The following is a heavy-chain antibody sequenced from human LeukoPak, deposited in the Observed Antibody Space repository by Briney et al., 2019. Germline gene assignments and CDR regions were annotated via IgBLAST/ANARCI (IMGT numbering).Heavy chain of an antibody. Sequence: GGSLRLSCVASGFTFSNSWMHWFRQVPGKGLVWVSRIDTDGSTTGYADSVRGRFTISRDNAKNTLYLQMNGLRAEDTAIYYCAKDITWITADCWGQGTLVTVSS. CDR3: AKDITWITADC. J-gene: IGHJ4*02. D-gene: IGHD3-10*01. CDR2: IDTDGSTT. V-gene: IGHV3-74*01. CDR1: GFTFSNSW.